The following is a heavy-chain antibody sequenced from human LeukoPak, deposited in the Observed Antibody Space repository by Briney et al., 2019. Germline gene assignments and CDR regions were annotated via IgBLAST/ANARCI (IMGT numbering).Heavy chain of an antibody. CDR3: AELGITMIGGV. CDR1: GFTFSNYW. CDR2: INSDGSNT. V-gene: IGHV3-74*01. Sequence: GGSLRLSCAASGFTFSNYWMHWVRQAPGKGLVWVSRINSDGSNTNYADSVKGRFTISRDNAKNTLNLQMNSLRAEDTAVYYCAELGITMIGGVWGKGTTVTISS. D-gene: IGHD3-10*02. J-gene: IGHJ6*04.